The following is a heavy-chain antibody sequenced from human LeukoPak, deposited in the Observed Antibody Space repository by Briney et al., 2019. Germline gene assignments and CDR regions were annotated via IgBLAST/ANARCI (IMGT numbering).Heavy chain of an antibody. D-gene: IGHD3-22*01. J-gene: IGHJ4*02. Sequence: GGSLRLSCTASGFTFGDYAMSWVRQAPGKGLEWVGFIRSQVYGETTEYAASVKGRFTISRDDSKSIAYLQMNSLKTEDTAVYYCTRESPDGSNYYDSSGYYKTFDYWGQGTLVTVSS. CDR3: TRESPDGSNYYDSSGYYKTFDY. V-gene: IGHV3-49*04. CDR2: IRSQVYGETT. CDR1: GFTFGDYA.